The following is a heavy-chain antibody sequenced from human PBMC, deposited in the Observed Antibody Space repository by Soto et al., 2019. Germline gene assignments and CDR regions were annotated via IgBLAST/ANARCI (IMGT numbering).Heavy chain of an antibody. D-gene: IGHD3-10*01. J-gene: IGHJ6*02. CDR2: IYHSGST. Sequence: QVQLQESGPGLVKPSGTLSLTCAVSGGSISSSNWWSWVRQHPGKGLEWIGEIYHSGSTNYNPSLTSRVTVSVDKSKNQFSLKLSSVTAADTAVYYCARGRGTLGYYYDGMDVWGQGTTVTVSS. CDR3: ARGRGTLGYYYDGMDV. CDR1: GGSISSSNW. V-gene: IGHV4-4*02.